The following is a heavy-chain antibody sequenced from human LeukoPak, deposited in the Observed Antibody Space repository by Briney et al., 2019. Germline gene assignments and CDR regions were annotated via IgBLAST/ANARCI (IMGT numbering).Heavy chain of an antibody. V-gene: IGHV3-48*03. CDR2: ISSSGSTI. J-gene: IGHJ4*02. D-gene: IGHD4-17*01. Sequence: GALRLSCAASGFTFSSYEMNWVRQAPGKGLEWVSYISSSGSTIYYAASVKGRFTISRDNAKNSLYLQMNSLRAEDTAVYYCARVDYGDYPDYWGQGTLVTVSS. CDR3: ARVDYGDYPDY. CDR1: GFTFSSYE.